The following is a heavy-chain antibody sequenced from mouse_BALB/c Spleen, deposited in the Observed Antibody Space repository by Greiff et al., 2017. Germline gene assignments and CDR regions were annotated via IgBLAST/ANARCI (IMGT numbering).Heavy chain of an antibody. Sequence: EVQLQQSGPELGKPGASVKISCKASGYSFTGYNMYWVKQSHRKSLEWIGYIDPYNGGTSYNQKSKGKATLTVDKSSSTAYMHLNSLTSEDSAIYYCAIYYDYGWFAYWGQGTLVTVS. CDR3: AIYYDYGWFAY. J-gene: IGHJ3*01. D-gene: IGHD2-4*01. CDR1: GYSFTGYN. V-gene: IGHV1S135*01. CDR2: IDPYNGGT.